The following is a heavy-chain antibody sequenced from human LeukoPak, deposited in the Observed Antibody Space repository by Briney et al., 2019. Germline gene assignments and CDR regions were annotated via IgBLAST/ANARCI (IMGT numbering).Heavy chain of an antibody. D-gene: IGHD3-16*02. J-gene: IGHJ4*02. CDR3: ARDLIWGSYRYMDY. V-gene: IGHV3-7*01. CDR1: GFTFSSYW. Sequence: GGSLRLSCAASGFTFSSYWMSWVRQAPGKGLEWVANIKQDGSEKYYVDSVKGRFTISRDNAKNSLYLQMNSLRAEDTAVYYCARDLIWGSYRYMDYWGRGTLVTVSS. CDR2: IKQDGSEK.